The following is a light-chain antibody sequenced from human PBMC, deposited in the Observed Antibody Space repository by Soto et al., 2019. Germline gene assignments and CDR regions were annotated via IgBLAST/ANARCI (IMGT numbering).Light chain of an antibody. Sequence: SYELTQPPSVSVSPGQTAMITCSGDALPKKYAYWYQQKSGQAPVLVIYEDSKRHSGIPERFSGSSSGTMATVTISGAQVEDEADYYCYSTDSSGNHWVFGGGTTLTVL. CDR1: ALPKKY. V-gene: IGLV3-10*01. CDR2: EDS. CDR3: YSTDSSGNHWV. J-gene: IGLJ3*02.